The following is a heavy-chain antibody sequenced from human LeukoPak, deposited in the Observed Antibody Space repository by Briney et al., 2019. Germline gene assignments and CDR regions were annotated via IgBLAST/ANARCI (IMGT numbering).Heavy chain of an antibody. D-gene: IGHD3-3*02. Sequence: GGSLRLSCAASGFTFSTYWMSWVRQAPGKGLEWVANIKQDGTEKYYVDSVKGRFTISRDNAKNSLYLQMNSPRAEDTAVYYCASRAHFWSGPGGWGQGTLVTVSS. CDR3: ASRAHFWSGPGG. CDR1: GFTFSTYW. J-gene: IGHJ4*02. CDR2: IKQDGTEK. V-gene: IGHV3-7*01.